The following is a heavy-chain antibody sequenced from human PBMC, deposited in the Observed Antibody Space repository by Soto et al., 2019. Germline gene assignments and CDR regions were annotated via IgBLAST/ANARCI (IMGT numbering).Heavy chain of an antibody. V-gene: IGHV5-51*01. Sequence: GDSLQISCKGSGYSFTSYWIGWVRPMPGKGLEWMGIIYPGDSDTRYSPSFQGQVTISADKSISTAYLQWSSLKASDTAMYYCARDYYGSGSYYPPYYYGMDVWGQGTTVTVSS. D-gene: IGHD3-10*01. CDR2: IYPGDSDT. J-gene: IGHJ6*02. CDR3: ARDYYGSGSYYPPYYYGMDV. CDR1: GYSFTSYW.